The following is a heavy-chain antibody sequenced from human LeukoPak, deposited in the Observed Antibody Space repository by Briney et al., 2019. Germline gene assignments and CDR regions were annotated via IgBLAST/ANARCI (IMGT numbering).Heavy chain of an antibody. D-gene: IGHD3-16*02. CDR1: GFTFSSYW. CDR2: INSDGSST. Sequence: GSLRLSCAASGFTFSSYWMHWLRQAPGRGLVWVSRINSDGSSTTYADSVKGRFTISRDNAKNTLYLQMNSLRGEDTAVYYCVRTRYDYVWGSYPDDYWGQGALVTVSS. CDR3: VRTRYDYVWGSYPDDY. V-gene: IGHV3-74*01. J-gene: IGHJ4*02.